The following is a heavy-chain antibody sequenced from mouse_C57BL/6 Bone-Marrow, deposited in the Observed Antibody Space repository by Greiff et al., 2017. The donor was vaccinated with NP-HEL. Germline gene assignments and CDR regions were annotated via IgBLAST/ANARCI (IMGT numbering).Heavy chain of an antibody. J-gene: IGHJ3*01. D-gene: IGHD3-3*01. CDR3: ARTPGDSSSFAY. V-gene: IGHV1-54*01. Sequence: QVQLKESGAELVRPGTSVKVSCKASGYAFTNYLIEWVKQRPGQGLEWIGVINPGSGGTNYNEKFKGKATLTADKSSSTAYMLLSSLTSEDSAVYFCARTPGDSSSFAYWGQGTLVTVSA. CDR1: GYAFTNYL. CDR2: INPGSGGT.